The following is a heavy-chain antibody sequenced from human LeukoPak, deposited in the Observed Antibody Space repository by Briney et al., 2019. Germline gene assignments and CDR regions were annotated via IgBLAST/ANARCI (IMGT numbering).Heavy chain of an antibody. CDR1: GFTLSDHY. CDR3: ARAGYCGAGTCYSDYYDY. Sequence: GGSLRLSCEASGFTLSDHYMDWVRQAPGKGLEWVGRTRNKANSYTTKYTASVEGRFTISRDTSKNLLYLQLNSLKTEDTAVYYCARAGYCGAGTCYSDYYDYWGQGTQVTVSS. CDR2: TRNKANSYTT. D-gene: IGHD2-15*01. V-gene: IGHV3-72*01. J-gene: IGHJ4*02.